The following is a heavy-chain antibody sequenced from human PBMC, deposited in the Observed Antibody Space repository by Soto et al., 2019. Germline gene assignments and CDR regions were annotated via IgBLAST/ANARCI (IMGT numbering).Heavy chain of an antibody. Sequence: PSETLSLTCPGSGVSVNSDSHYLSWIRQPPGKGLEWIGHMFYSGSTNYNPSLKSRVTISGDTSKNQFSLKLSSVTAADTAVYYCARLVRSLHFDYWGQGTPVTVSS. J-gene: IGHJ4*02. D-gene: IGHD2-8*02. V-gene: IGHV4-61*01. CDR2: MFYSGST. CDR3: ARLVRSLHFDY. CDR1: GVSVNSDSHY.